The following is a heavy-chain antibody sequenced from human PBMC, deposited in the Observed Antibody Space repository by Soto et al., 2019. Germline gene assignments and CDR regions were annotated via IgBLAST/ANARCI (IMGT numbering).Heavy chain of an antibody. CDR2: INPNSGGT. Sequence: ASVKVSCKASGYTFTGYYMHWVRQAPGQGLEWMGWINPNSGGTNYAQKFQGWVTMTRDTSISTAYMELSRLRSDDTAVYYWARVGCSAGIYHDDMDVWGTGTTVTVSS. D-gene: IGHD6-19*01. CDR1: GYTFTGYY. V-gene: IGHV1-2*04. J-gene: IGHJ6*03. CDR3: ARVGCSAGIYHDDMDV.